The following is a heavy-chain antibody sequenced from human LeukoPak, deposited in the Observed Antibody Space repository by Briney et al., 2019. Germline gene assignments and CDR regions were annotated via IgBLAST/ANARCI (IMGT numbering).Heavy chain of an antibody. Sequence: GGSLRLSCAGSGFAFSSYAMSGVRQAPGKGLEWVSAISDTGATTYDADSVKGRFTISRDNSRSTLYLQMNSLRAEDTALYYCAKDTSIGRYCTNGVCSPFDFWDQGTLVTVSS. CDR2: ISDTGATT. CDR3: AKDTSIGRYCTNGVCSPFDF. CDR1: GFAFSSYA. V-gene: IGHV3-23*01. D-gene: IGHD2-8*01. J-gene: IGHJ4*02.